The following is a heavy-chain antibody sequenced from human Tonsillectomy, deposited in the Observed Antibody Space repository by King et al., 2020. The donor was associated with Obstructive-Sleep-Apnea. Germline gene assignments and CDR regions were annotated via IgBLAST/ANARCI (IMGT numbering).Heavy chain of an antibody. CDR2: ISTSSDYI. V-gene: IGHV3-21*01. D-gene: IGHD3-22*01. CDR1: GFIFSSYS. J-gene: IGHJ5*02. CDR3: ARETLYYYETSHYYGADP. Sequence: EVQLVESGGGLVKPGGSLRLSCAASGFIFSSYSMNWVRQAPGKGLEWVSSISTSSDYIYYADSVKGRFTNSRDNAKNSLYLHMNNLRAEDTAVYYCARETLYYYETSHYYGADPWGQGTLVTVSA.